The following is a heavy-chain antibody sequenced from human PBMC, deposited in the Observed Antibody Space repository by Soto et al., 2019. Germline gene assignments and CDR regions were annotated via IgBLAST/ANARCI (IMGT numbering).Heavy chain of an antibody. Sequence: PGGSLRLSCAASGFNFNSYTINWGRQTPGKRLEWLSSISSSGYIFSTDSVRGRFTISRDNAKNSAYLQINSLRAEDTAVYFCARDCSGGSCYPGMDVWGQGTTVTVSS. CDR2: ISSSGYI. D-gene: IGHD2-15*01. CDR3: ARDCSGGSCYPGMDV. CDR1: GFNFNSYT. V-gene: IGHV3-21*01. J-gene: IGHJ6*02.